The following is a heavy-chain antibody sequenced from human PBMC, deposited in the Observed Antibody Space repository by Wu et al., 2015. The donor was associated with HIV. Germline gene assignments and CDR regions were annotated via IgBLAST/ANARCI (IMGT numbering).Heavy chain of an antibody. CDR3: ARDGSLSALENWFDP. V-gene: IGHV1-2*02. D-gene: IGHD1-1*01. CDR2: INPNSGGT. Sequence: QVQLVQSGAEVKKPGASVKVSCKASGNTFIGYYMHWVRQAPGQGLEWMGWINPNSGGTNYAQKFQGRVTMTTDTSTSTAYMELRSLRSDDTAVYYCARDGSLSALENWFDPWGQGTLVTVSS. J-gene: IGHJ5*02. CDR1: GNTFIGYY.